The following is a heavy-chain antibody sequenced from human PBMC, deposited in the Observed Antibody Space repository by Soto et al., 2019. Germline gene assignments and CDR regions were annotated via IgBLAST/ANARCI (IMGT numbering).Heavy chain of an antibody. CDR1: GYTFTSYG. Sequence: QVQLVQSGAEVKKPGASVKVSCKASGYTFTSYGISWVRQAPGQGLEWMGCISGDEGNTDYAQNLQGRITMTTDTSTSTAYMALRSLRSDDTAVYYCARRTLGSSIGIGDYWGQGALVTVSS. V-gene: IGHV1-18*01. J-gene: IGHJ4*02. D-gene: IGHD7-27*01. CDR2: ISGDEGNT. CDR3: ARRTLGSSIGIGDY.